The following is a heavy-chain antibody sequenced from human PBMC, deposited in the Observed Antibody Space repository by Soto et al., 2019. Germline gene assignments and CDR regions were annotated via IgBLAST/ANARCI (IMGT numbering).Heavy chain of an antibody. J-gene: IGHJ4*02. CDR1: GGTFNRYA. CDR3: ARGALTTSWFDY. D-gene: IGHD1-1*01. V-gene: IGHV1-69*06. Sequence: QVQLVQSGAEVKKPGSSVKVSCKASGGTFNRYAFSWVRQAPGQGLEWMGGIISVLGAANYAQMFHGSVTITADKSTSTSFMELTILPSAATAVYFCARGALTTSWFDYRGQGTMVTVSS. CDR2: IISVLGAA.